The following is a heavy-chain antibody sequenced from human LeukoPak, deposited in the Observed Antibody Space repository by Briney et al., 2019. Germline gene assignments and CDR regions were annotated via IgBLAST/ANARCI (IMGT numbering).Heavy chain of an antibody. CDR1: GFTFSSYA. D-gene: IGHD2-15*01. Sequence: PGGSLRLSCAASGFTFSSYAMSRVRQAPGKGLEWVSVIYSGGSTYYADSVKGRFTISRDTSKNTLYLQMNSLRADDTAVYYCARDLCSGVSRYRPYGLDVWGQGTTVTVSS. CDR3: ARDLCSGVSRYRPYGLDV. J-gene: IGHJ6*02. CDR2: IYSGGST. V-gene: IGHV3-53*01.